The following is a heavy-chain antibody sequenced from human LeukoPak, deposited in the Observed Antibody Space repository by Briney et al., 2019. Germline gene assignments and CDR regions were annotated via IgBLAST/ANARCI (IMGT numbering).Heavy chain of an antibody. D-gene: IGHD1-1*01. CDR1: GFTFSSYW. V-gene: IGHV3-7*02. J-gene: IGHJ4*02. CDR2: IKQDGSEK. Sequence: PGGSLRLSCAASGFTFSSYWMSWVRQAPGKGLEWVANIKQDGSEKYYVDSVKGRFTISRDNAKNSLYLQMNSLRAEDTAVYHCVRGAGTSYFDYWGQGTLVTVSS. CDR3: VRGAGTSYFDY.